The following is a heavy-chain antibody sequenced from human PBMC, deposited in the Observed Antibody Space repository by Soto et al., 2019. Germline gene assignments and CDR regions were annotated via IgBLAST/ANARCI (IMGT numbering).Heavy chain of an antibody. D-gene: IGHD2-2*01. CDR1: GFTFSSYW. CDR2: IKQDGSEK. J-gene: IGHJ4*02. V-gene: IGHV3-7*01. Sequence: GGSLRLSCAASGFTFSSYWMSWVRQAPGKGLEWVANIKQDGSEKYYVDSVKGRFTISRDNAKNSLYLQMNSLRAEDTAVYYCARDGVPAAMREDLDYFDYWGQGTLVTVSS. CDR3: ARDGVPAAMREDLDYFDY.